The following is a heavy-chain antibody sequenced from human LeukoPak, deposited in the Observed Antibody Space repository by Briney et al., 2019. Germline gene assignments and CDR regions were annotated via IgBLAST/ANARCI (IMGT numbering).Heavy chain of an antibody. J-gene: IGHJ6*02. CDR2: IQTGGDPK. CDR3: AREASTEIIGGMDV. V-gene: IGHV3-33*01. CDR1: GFSFSSNG. Sequence: PGRSLRLSCAASGFSFSSNGIHWVRQAPGKGLEWASFIQTGGDPKYYADSVRGRFTISRDNSKKTCSLQMDSLRVEDTATYYCAREASTEIIGGMDVRGQGTTVTVTS. D-gene: IGHD2-8*02.